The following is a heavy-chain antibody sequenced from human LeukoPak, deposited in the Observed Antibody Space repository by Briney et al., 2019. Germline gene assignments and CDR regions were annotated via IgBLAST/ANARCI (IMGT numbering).Heavy chain of an antibody. CDR1: GFTFSSYA. D-gene: IGHD2-2*01. CDR2: ISGSGGST. CDR3: AKGPSVVPAAISLADY. J-gene: IGHJ4*02. V-gene: IGHV3-23*01. Sequence: GGSLRLSCAASGFTFSSYAMSWVRQAPGKGLEWVSAISGSGGSTYYADSVKGRFTISRDNSKNTLYLQMNSLRAEDTAVYYCAKGPSVVPAAISLADYWGQGTLVTVSS.